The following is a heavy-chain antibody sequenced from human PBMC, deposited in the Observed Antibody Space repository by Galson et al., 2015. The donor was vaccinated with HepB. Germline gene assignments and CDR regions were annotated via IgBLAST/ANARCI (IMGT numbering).Heavy chain of an antibody. CDR1: GFIFSDYY. J-gene: IGHJ4*02. CDR3: AGYCGGDCLLAVV. Sequence: SLRLSCAASGFIFSDYYMSWFRQAPGKGLEWVSYISSSSSYINYADSVKGRFTISRDNAKNSLYLQMNSLRAEDTAVYYCAGYCGGDCLLAVVWGQGTLVTVSS. D-gene: IGHD2-21*02. V-gene: IGHV3-11*06. CDR2: ISSSSSYI.